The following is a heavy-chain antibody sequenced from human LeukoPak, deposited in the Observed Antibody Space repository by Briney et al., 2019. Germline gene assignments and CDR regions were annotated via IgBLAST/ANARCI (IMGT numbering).Heavy chain of an antibody. CDR1: GFTFGSYS. CDR2: ISGSGATI. V-gene: IGHV3-21*06. D-gene: IGHD6-13*01. CDR3: VREAIAASPVDYFGP. Sequence: GGSLRLSCAASGFTFGSYSLNWVRQAPGKGLEWVSAISGSGATIYYADSVKGRFIISRDNAKNSLYLQMSSLRAEDSAMYYCVREAIAASPVDYFGPWGQGTQVTVSS. J-gene: IGHJ4*02.